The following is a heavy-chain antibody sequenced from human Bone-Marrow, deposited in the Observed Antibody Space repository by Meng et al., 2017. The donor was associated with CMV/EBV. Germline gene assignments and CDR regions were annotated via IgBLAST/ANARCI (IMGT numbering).Heavy chain of an antibody. J-gene: IGHJ5*02. V-gene: IGHV4-34*01. Sequence: GSLRLSCAVYGGSFSGYYWSWIRQPPGKGLEWIGEINHSGSTYYNPSLKSRVTISVDTSKNQFSLKLSSVTAADTAVYYCARKYVGIAAAESWFDPWGQGTLVTVSS. CDR1: GGSFSGYY. CDR3: ARKYVGIAAAESWFDP. D-gene: IGHD6-13*01. CDR2: INHSGST.